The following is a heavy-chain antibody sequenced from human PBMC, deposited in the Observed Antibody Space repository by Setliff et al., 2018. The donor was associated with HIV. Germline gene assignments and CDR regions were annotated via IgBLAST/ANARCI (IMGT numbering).Heavy chain of an antibody. J-gene: IGHJ4*02. CDR1: GGSISSNW. D-gene: IGHD6-13*01. CDR2: INHSGST. V-gene: IGHV4-34*01. CDR3: AAASSWDPLLDY. Sequence: SETLSFTCAVSGGSISSNWWSWIRQPPGKGLEWIGEINHSGSTNYNPSLKSRVTISVDTSMDQFSLKLNSVTAADTAVYYCAAASSWDPLLDYWGQGTLVTVSS.